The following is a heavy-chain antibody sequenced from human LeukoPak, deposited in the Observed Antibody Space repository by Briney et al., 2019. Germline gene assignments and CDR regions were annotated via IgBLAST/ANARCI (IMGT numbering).Heavy chain of an antibody. CDR3: ARTGYSSGWYYFDY. V-gene: IGHV2-70*11. CDR1: GFSLSTSGMC. D-gene: IGHD6-19*01. Sequence: SGPALVKPTQTLTLTCTFSGFSLSTSGMCVSWIRQPPGKALEWLARIDWDDDKYYSTSLKTRLTISKDTSKNQVVLTMTNMDPVDTATYYCARTGYSSGWYYFDYWGQGTLVTVSP. J-gene: IGHJ4*02. CDR2: IDWDDDK.